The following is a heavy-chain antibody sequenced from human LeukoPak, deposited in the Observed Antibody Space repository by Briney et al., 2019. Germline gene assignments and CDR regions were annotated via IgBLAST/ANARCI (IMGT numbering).Heavy chain of an antibody. V-gene: IGHV3-30-3*01. CDR3: ASLAGWARAGELELRDYYYGMDV. D-gene: IGHD1-7*01. Sequence: PGRSLRLSCAASGFTFSSYAMHWVRQAPGKGLEWVAVISYDGSNKYYADPVKGRFTISRDNSKNTLYLQMNSLRAEDTAVYYCASLAGWARAGELELRDYYYGMDVWGQGTTVTVSS. CDR2: ISYDGSNK. J-gene: IGHJ6*02. CDR1: GFTFSSYA.